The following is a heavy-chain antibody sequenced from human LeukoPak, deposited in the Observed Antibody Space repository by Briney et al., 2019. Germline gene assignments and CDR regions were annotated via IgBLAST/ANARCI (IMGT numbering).Heavy chain of an antibody. Sequence: GGSLRLSCAASGFTFSSYGMHWVRQAPGKGLEWVAVISYDGSNKYYADSVKGRFTISRDNSKNTLYLQMNSLRAEDTAVYYCARDRGAGQYNWFDPWGQGTLVTVSS. D-gene: IGHD6-19*01. CDR1: GFTFSSYG. J-gene: IGHJ5*02. V-gene: IGHV3-30*03. CDR3: ARDRGAGQYNWFDP. CDR2: ISYDGSNK.